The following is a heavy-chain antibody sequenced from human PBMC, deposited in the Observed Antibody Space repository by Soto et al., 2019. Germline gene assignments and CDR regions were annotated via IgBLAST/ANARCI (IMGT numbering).Heavy chain of an antibody. CDR3: VRKTGTTFLGSFFDH. CDR2: IFYIGNA. J-gene: IGHJ4*02. Sequence: SETLSLTCAVSGDSISSGYYWSWIRQPPGKGLEWIGYIFYIGNAYYNPSLQSRVTISVDTSRNQFSLRLTSVTAADTAVYYCVRKTGTTFLGSFFDHWGQGTLVTVSS. V-gene: IGHV4-30-4*01. CDR1: GDSISSGYY. D-gene: IGHD1-7*01.